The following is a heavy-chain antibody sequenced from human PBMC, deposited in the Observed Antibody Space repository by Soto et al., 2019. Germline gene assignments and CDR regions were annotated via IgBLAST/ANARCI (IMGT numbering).Heavy chain of an antibody. J-gene: IGHJ3*01. CDR3: VRLGTGFFVPLLRDAFDL. CDR1: GFSLTTSGLG. D-gene: IGHD2-15*01. CDR2: IYWDDAT. V-gene: IGHV2-5*02. Sequence: QITLKESGPPLVRPTQPLTLACSLSGFSLTTSGLGVRWIRQPPGKARDFLALIYWDDATRYRPSLRTRLTSTRGTSNTLVVLTLANVAPVDTAPYYCVRLGTGFFVPLLRDAFDLRGQATMVTVSS.